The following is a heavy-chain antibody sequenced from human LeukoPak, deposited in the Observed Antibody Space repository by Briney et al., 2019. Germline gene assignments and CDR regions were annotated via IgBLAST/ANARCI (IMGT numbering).Heavy chain of an antibody. CDR1: GFTFTSYS. CDR2: ISSSSSYI. D-gene: IGHD3-22*01. Sequence: GGSLRLSCAASGFTFTSYSMNWVRQAPGKGLEWVSSISSSSSYIYYADSVKGRFTISRDNAKNSLYLQMSSLRAEDTAVYYCAIRPYDSRGYSQYWGQGTLVTVSS. CDR3: AIRPYDSRGYSQY. J-gene: IGHJ4*02. V-gene: IGHV3-21*01.